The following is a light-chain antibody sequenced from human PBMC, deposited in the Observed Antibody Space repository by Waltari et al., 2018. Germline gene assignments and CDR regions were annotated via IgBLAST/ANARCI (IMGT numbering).Light chain of an antibody. Sequence: SYDLTQSPSVSVSPGQTASITCSGDELEKKYVCWYQQKPGQSPVLVIYQDVRRPSEIPEGFSGSNSGNTATLTISGTQPMDEADYYCQAWDSGVAGVFGTGTKVTVL. CDR1: ELEKKY. J-gene: IGLJ1*01. CDR3: QAWDSGVAGV. CDR2: QDV. V-gene: IGLV3-1*01.